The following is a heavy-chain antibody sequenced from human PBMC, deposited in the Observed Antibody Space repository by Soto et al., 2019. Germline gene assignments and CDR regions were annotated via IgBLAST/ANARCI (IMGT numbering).Heavy chain of an antibody. D-gene: IGHD3-10*02. J-gene: IGHJ5*02. CDR2: ISAYNGNT. Sequence: QVQLVQSGAEVKKPGASVKVSCKASGYTFTSYGIIWVRQAPGQGLEWMGWISAYNGNTNYAQKLQCRVTMTTDTSTSTVYLELRRLRSDDTAVYYSARRGIVQGVIITGWFDPWGQGTLVTVSS. CDR3: ARRGIVQGVIITGWFDP. V-gene: IGHV1-18*04. CDR1: GYTFTSYG.